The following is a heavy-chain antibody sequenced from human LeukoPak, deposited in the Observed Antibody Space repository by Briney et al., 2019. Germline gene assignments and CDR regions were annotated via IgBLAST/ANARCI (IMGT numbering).Heavy chain of an antibody. CDR1: GFTFSSYA. V-gene: IGHV3-30*14. CDR3: AGSVGPRDY. Sequence: GGSLRLSCAASGFTFSSYAMHWVRQAPGKGLEWVAVISYDGSNKYYADSVKGRFTISRDNSKNTLYLQMNSLRAEDTAVYYCAGSVGPRDYWGQGTLVTVSS. D-gene: IGHD6-25*01. J-gene: IGHJ4*02. CDR2: ISYDGSNK.